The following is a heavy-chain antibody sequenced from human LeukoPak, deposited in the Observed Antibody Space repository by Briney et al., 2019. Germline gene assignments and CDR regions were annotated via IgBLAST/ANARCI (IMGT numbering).Heavy chain of an antibody. Sequence: GESLKISCRGSGYSFTSYWIGWVRQMPGRGLEWMGIIYPGDSDTRYSPSFQGQVTISADKSISTAYLQWSSLKASDTAMYYCARCSGGSCYPNDAFDIWGQGTMVTVSS. CDR2: IYPGDSDT. CDR1: GYSFTSYW. J-gene: IGHJ3*02. CDR3: ARCSGGSCYPNDAFDI. V-gene: IGHV5-51*01. D-gene: IGHD2-15*01.